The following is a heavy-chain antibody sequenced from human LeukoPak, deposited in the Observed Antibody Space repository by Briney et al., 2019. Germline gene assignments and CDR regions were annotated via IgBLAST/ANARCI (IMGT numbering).Heavy chain of an antibody. CDR1: GGSFSGYY. V-gene: IGHV4-34*01. CDR3: ARGLGVAVAALFVY. J-gene: IGHJ4*02. Sequence: NPSETLSLTCAVYGGSFSGYYWSWIRQPPGKGLEWIGEINHSGSTNYNPSLKSRVTISVDTSKNQFSLKLSSVTAADTAVYYCARGLGVAVAALFVYWGQGTLVTVSS. D-gene: IGHD6-19*01. CDR2: INHSGST.